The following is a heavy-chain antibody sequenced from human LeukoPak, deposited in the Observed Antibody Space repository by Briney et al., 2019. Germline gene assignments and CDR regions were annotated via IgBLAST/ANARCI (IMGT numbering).Heavy chain of an antibody. CDR2: INPNSGGT. Sequence: GASVKVSCKASGYPFIGNYIHWVRQAPGQGLERMGWINPNSGGTQYSQKFQGRVTLTRDTSITTGYMELSGLTSDDTAVYYCASLSYYDLSGYFYWGQGTLVTVSS. V-gene: IGHV1-2*02. D-gene: IGHD3-22*01. CDR1: GYPFIGNY. CDR3: ASLSYYDLSGYFY. J-gene: IGHJ4*02.